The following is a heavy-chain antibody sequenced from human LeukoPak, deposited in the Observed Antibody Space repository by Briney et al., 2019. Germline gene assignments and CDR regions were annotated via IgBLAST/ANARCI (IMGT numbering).Heavy chain of an antibody. J-gene: IGHJ4*02. D-gene: IGHD6-13*01. CDR2: ISANGGST. CDR1: GFTFSSYA. V-gene: IGHV3-64D*06. Sequence: PGGSLRLSCSTSGFTFSSYAMHWVRQAPGKGLEYVSGISANGGSTYYADSVKGRFTISRDTSKNTLYLQMSSLRAEDTAIYYCVKDLYKGDSASWYFFHYWGQGTLVTVSS. CDR3: VKDLYKGDSASWYFFHY.